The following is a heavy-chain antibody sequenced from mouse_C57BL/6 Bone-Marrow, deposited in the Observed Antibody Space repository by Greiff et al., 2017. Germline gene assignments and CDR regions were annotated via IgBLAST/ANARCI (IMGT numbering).Heavy chain of an antibody. Sequence: DVQLVESGGGLVKPGGSLKLSCAASGFTFSSSAMSWVRQTPEKRLEWVATISDGGSSTYYPDTVKGRFTISRDNAKNNLYLQMSHLKSEDTAMYYCARWYYGYWYFDVWGTGTTVTVSS. D-gene: IGHD1-1*01. J-gene: IGHJ1*03. V-gene: IGHV5-4*01. CDR2: ISDGGSST. CDR3: ARWYYGYWYFDV. CDR1: GFTFSSSA.